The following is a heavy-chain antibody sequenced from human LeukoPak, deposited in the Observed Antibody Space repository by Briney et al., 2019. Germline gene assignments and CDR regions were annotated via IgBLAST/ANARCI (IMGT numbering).Heavy chain of an antibody. CDR2: ISGSGGST. Sequence: PGGSLRLSCAASGFTFSSYAMSWVRQAPGKGLEWVSAISGSGGSTYYADSVKGRFTFSRDNFKNTLHLQMNSLRAEGTAVYYCAKADTGGNYFDHWGQGTLVTVSS. CDR3: AKADTGGNYFDH. CDR1: GFTFSSYA. J-gene: IGHJ4*02. V-gene: IGHV3-23*01. D-gene: IGHD1-26*01.